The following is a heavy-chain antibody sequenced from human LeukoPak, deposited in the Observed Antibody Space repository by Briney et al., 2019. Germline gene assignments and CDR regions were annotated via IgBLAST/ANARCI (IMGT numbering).Heavy chain of an antibody. V-gene: IGHV4-30-4*08. CDR2: IYYSGST. Sequence: SETLSLTCTVSGGSISSGDYYWSWIRQPPGKGLEWIGYIYYSGSTYYNPFLKSRVTISVDTSKNQFSLKLSSVTAADTAVYYCARVKSYYFDYWGQGTLVTVSS. D-gene: IGHD4-23*01. CDR1: GGSISSGDYY. J-gene: IGHJ4*02. CDR3: ARVKSYYFDY.